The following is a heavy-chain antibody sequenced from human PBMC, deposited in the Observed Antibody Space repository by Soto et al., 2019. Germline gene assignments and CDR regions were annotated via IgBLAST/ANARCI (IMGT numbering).Heavy chain of an antibody. CDR3: VSDTDGHLYGGT. V-gene: IGHV3-15*01. Sequence: VELVESGGGLIKPGGSLRLSCAASGFSFSDAWVRWVRQSPGWGLEWVGRIKSKTDGERCDYAATVRGRYTISRDDSTKIFIVGMNSLTIEATVVYYIVSDTDGHLYGGTWGPGSLGTVSP. CDR2: IKSKTDGERC. J-gene: IGHJ4*02. CDR1: GFSFSDAW. D-gene: IGHD5-12*01.